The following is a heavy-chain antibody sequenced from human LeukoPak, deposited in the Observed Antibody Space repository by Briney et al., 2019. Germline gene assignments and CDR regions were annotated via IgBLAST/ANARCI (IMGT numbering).Heavy chain of an antibody. J-gene: IGHJ6*03. CDR1: GYSFTSYW. D-gene: IGHD2-2*01. CDR2: IYAGDSDT. V-gene: IGHV5-51*01. Sequence: GESLKISCKGSGYSFTSYWIGWVRQMPGKGLEWMGIIYAGDSDTKYSPSFQGQVTISVDKSIRTAYLQWSSLKASDTAMYYCARGPLYCSSTSCSPRNYYYMDVWGKGTTVIISS. CDR3: ARGPLYCSSTSCSPRNYYYMDV.